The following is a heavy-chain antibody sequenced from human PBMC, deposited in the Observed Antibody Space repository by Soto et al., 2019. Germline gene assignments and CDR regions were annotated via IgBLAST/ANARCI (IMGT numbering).Heavy chain of an antibody. Sequence: SETLSLTCTVSGGSVTNSSYYWGWIRQSPGKGLEWIGSVYYRGRSYSKSSVKSRVTISVDTSRNRFSLRLNSVTASDTAVYLXXLLDVPALFLGTWHSSGAGLDLRVRKRTTVPNKAYFDYWFPGAMVTAS. CDR1: GGSVTNSSYY. CDR3: XLLDVPALFLGTWHSSGAGLDLRVRKRTTVPNKAYFDY. J-gene: IGHJ4*02. CDR2: VYYRGRS. V-gene: IGHV4-39*01. D-gene: IGHD3-3*01.